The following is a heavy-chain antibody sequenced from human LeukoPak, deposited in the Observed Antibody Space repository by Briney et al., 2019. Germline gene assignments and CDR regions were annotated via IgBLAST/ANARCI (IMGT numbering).Heavy chain of an antibody. D-gene: IGHD2-2*01. CDR3: ARGPINCSSTGCSNNGFDP. CDR2: INHSGST. Sequence: SETLSLTCAVYGGSFSGYYWSWIRQPPGKGLEWIGEINHSGSTNYNPSLKSRVTISVDTSKNQFSLKLSSVTAADTAVYYCARGPINCSSTGCSNNGFDPGGQGALVTVS. CDR1: GGSFSGYY. J-gene: IGHJ5*02. V-gene: IGHV4-34*01.